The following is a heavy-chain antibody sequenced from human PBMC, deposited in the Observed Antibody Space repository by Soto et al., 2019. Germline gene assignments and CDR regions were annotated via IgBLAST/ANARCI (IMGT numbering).Heavy chain of an antibody. CDR3: ARHGATNWGGFFVS. D-gene: IGHD7-27*01. CDR2: IYYSGHI. Sequence: QVQLQESGPGLVKPSETLSLTCNVSGASITTYYWSWLRQPPGKGLEWIGYIYYSGHINYNPSLKSRVTISVDTSKNHFPLKLSSVTAADTAVYYCARHGATNWGGFFVSWGLGTLVSVSS. V-gene: IGHV4-59*08. CDR1: GASITTYY. J-gene: IGHJ4*02.